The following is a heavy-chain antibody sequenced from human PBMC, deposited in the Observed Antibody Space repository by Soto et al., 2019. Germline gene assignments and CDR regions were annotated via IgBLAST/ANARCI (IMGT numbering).Heavy chain of an antibody. CDR1: GYTFTSYG. J-gene: IGHJ1*01. CDR2: ISAYNGNT. CDR3: ASGLYYGDYSRYFQH. D-gene: IGHD4-17*01. Sequence: GASVKVSCKASGYTFTSYGISWVRQAPGQGLEWMGWISAYNGNTNYAQKLQGRVTMTTDTSTSTAYMELRSLRSDDTAVYYCASGLYYGDYSRYFQHWGQGTLVTVSS. V-gene: IGHV1-18*01.